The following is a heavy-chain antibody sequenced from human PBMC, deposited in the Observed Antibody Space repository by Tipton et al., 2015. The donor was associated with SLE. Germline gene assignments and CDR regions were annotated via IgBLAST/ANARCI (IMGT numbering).Heavy chain of an antibody. CDR2: ISSSSSYI. CDR1: GFTFSSYS. CDR3: ARDPGGEGWFDP. J-gene: IGHJ5*02. V-gene: IGHV3-21*01. D-gene: IGHD3-10*01. Sequence: SLRLSCAASGFTFSSYSMNWVRQAPGKGLEWVSSISSSSSYIYYADSVKGRFTISRDNAKNSLYLQMNSLRAEDTAVYYCARDPGGEGWFDPWGQGTLVTVSS.